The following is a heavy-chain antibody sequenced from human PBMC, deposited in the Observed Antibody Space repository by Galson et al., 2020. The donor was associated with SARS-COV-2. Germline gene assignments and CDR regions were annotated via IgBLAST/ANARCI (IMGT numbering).Heavy chain of an antibody. CDR2: IKHSGST. V-gene: IGHV4-34*01. Sequence: WQNLSLTCAASGGSYSGYYWSWIRQPPGKGLEWIGEIKHSGSTNYNPSLKSRVTISVDTSKNQFSLKLSSVTAADTAVYYCARDPDSSDNYYYYMDVWGKGTTVTVSS. CDR1: GGSYSGYY. D-gene: IGHD6-19*01. J-gene: IGHJ6*03. CDR3: ARDPDSSDNYYYYMDV.